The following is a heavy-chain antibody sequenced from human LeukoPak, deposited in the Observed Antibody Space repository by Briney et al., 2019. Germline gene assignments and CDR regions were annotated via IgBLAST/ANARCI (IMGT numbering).Heavy chain of an antibody. CDR2: INSDGSRI. J-gene: IGHJ4*02. CDR3: AKSCSSTSCSLDY. CDR1: GFTFGNYW. D-gene: IGHD2-2*01. Sequence: PGGSLRLSCAASGFTFGNYWMHWVRQAPGKGLVWVSYINSDGSRISNADSVKGRFTISRDNATNTLYRQMNSLRAEDTAVYYCAKSCSSTSCSLDYWGQGTLVTVSS. V-gene: IGHV3-74*01.